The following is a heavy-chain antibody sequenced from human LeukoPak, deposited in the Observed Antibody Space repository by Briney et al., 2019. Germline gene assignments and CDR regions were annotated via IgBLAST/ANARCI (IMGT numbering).Heavy chain of an antibody. CDR1: GGSISSSSYY. CDR3: ARRSTMVRGVIIN. CDR2: IYYSGST. V-gene: IGHV4-39*01. J-gene: IGHJ4*02. D-gene: IGHD3-10*01. Sequence: SETLSLTYTVSGGSISSSSYYWGWIRQPPGKGLEWIGSIYYSGSTYYNPSLKSRVTISVDTSKNQFSLKLSSVTAADTAVYYCARRSTMVRGVIINWGQGTLVTVSS.